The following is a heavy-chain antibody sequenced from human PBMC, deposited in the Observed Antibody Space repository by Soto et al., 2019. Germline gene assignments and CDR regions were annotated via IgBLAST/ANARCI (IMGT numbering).Heavy chain of an antibody. CDR2: IISIFGKT. CDR1: GGTFSSYV. V-gene: IGHV1-69*01. D-gene: IGHD2-8*01. Sequence: QVQLVQSGAEVKKPGSSVKVSCKASGGTFSSYVIGWVRQAPGQGLEWMGGIISIFGKTHYAQRFQGRVTITADESPKTAYMELSSLRSEATAVYYCAAPLAYAMRGWDGLDVWGQGPRVTVSS. J-gene: IGHJ6*02. CDR3: AAPLAYAMRGWDGLDV.